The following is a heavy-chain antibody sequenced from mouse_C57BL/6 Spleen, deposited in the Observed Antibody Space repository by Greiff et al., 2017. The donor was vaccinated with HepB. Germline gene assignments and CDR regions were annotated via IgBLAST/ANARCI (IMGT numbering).Heavy chain of an antibody. Sequence: EVKLLESGGGLVQPGGSMKLSCVASGFTFSNYWMNWVRQSPEKGLEWVAQIRLKSDNYATNYAGSVKGRFTISRDDSKRSVYLQMNNLRAEDTGIYYFTPIYYYGSSYWYCDVRGTGTTVTFS. CDR3: TPIYYYGSSYWYCDV. J-gene: IGHJ1*03. CDR1: GFTFSNYW. CDR2: IRLKSDNYAT. D-gene: IGHD1-1*01. V-gene: IGHV6-3*01.